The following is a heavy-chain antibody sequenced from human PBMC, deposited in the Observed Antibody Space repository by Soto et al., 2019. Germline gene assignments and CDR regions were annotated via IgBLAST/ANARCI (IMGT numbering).Heavy chain of an antibody. CDR3: ARGSSPFGY. Sequence: EVQLVETGGSLIQPGGSLRLSCAVSGFTVRSDYMSWVRQAPGKGLEWVSIIYSSGNTYYADSVKGRFTMSRDTSNNTVFLQKSSLRAEDTAVYYCARGSSPFGYWGQGTLVTVSS. V-gene: IGHV3-53*02. D-gene: IGHD3-16*01. CDR2: IYSSGNT. J-gene: IGHJ4*02. CDR1: GFTVRSDY.